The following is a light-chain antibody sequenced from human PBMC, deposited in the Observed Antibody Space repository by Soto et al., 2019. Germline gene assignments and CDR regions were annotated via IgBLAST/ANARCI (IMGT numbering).Light chain of an antibody. CDR2: DAS. Sequence: EIVLTQSPATLSLSPGERATLSCRASLSISSYLAWYQQKPGQAPRLLIYDASNRATGIPARFSGSGSGTDFTLTISSLEPEDFAVYYCQQRSNWPPGWTFGRGTKVEIK. CDR1: LSISSY. J-gene: IGKJ1*01. CDR3: QQRSNWPPGWT. V-gene: IGKV3-11*01.